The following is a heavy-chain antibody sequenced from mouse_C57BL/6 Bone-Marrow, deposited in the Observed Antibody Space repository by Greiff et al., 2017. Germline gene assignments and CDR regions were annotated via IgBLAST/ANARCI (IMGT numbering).Heavy chain of an antibody. CDR2: FYPGSGST. CDR1: GYTFTSYW. Sequence: QVQLQQPGAELVKPGASVKMSCKASGYTFTSYWITWVKQRPGQGLEWIGDFYPGSGSTNYNEKFKSKATLTVDTSSSTAYMQLSSLTSEDSAVYYCARSFYDGYYYYAMDYWGQGTSVTVSS. D-gene: IGHD2-3*01. CDR3: ARSFYDGYYYYAMDY. V-gene: IGHV1-55*01. J-gene: IGHJ4*01.